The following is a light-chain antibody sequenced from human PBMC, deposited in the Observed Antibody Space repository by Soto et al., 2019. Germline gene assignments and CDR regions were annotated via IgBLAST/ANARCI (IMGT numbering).Light chain of an antibody. CDR3: QRFNSYVWT. CDR2: KAS. CDR1: QSLNNW. J-gene: IGKJ1*01. V-gene: IGKV1-5*03. Sequence: DIQMTQSPSTLSASVGDRVTITCRASQSLNNWLAWYQQKPGKAPKLLIYKASSLESGVPSRFSGSGSETEFTLPISSLLPDDFATYYCQRFNSYVWTFGQGTKVEIK.